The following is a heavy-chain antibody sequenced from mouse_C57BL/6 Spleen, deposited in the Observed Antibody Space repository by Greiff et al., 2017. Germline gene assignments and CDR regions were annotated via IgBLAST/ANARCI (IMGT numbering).Heavy chain of an antibody. J-gene: IGHJ3*01. CDR1: GYTFTEYT. V-gene: IGHV1-62-2*01. D-gene: IGHD1-1*01. CDR2: FYPGSGSI. CDR3: ARHPYYYDRPGFAY. Sequence: VQLQQSGAELVKPGASVKLSCKASGYTFTEYTIHWVKQRPGQGLEWIGWFYPGSGSIKSNEKFKDKATLTADKSSSTVYMVLSRLTSDDSAVYGCARHPYYYDRPGFAYWGQGTLVTVSA.